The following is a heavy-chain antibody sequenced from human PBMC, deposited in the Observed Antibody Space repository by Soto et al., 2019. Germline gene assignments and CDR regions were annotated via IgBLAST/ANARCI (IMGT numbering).Heavy chain of an antibody. D-gene: IGHD2-8*02. CDR3: ASFTGTYYFAF. V-gene: IGHV4-4*02. CDR2: ISHTGST. J-gene: IGHJ4*02. Sequence: QMQLQESGPGLVKPSGTLSLTCAVSGGSLSDSNWWSWVRQPPGKGLEWIGEISHTGSTNYNPSLQSRVTLSVDKSKNHFSLNLQSVTAADTAVYYCASFTGTYYFAFWGPGTLVTVAS. CDR1: GGSLSDSNW.